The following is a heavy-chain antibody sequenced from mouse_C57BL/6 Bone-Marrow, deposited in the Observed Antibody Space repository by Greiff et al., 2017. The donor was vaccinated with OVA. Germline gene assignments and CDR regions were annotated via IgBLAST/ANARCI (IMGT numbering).Heavy chain of an antibody. D-gene: IGHD2-4*01. V-gene: IGHV1-20*01. Sequence: VQLQQSGPELVKPGDSVKISCKASGYSFTGYFMNWVMQSHGKSLEWIGRINPYNGDTFYNQKFKGKATLTADKSSSTAYMELRSLTTEDSAVYYCAKEDYGWYFDVWGKGTTVTVSS. CDR2: INPYNGDT. CDR1: GYSFTGYF. J-gene: IGHJ1*03. CDR3: AKEDYGWYFDV.